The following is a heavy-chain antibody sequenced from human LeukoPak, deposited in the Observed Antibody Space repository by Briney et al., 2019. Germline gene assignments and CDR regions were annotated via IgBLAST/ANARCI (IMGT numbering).Heavy chain of an antibody. Sequence: GGSLRLSCAASGFTFNSYEMNWVRQAPGRGLEWVSYVSSSGSTIYYADSVKGRFTISRDNAKNSLYLQMNSLRAEDTAVYYCARDIAPIEYWGQGTLVTVSS. J-gene: IGHJ4*02. CDR2: VSSSGSTI. D-gene: IGHD2-15*01. CDR3: ARDIAPIEY. V-gene: IGHV3-48*03. CDR1: GFTFNSYE.